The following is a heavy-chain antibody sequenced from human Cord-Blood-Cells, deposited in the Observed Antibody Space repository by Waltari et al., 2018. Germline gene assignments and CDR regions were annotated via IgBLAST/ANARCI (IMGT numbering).Heavy chain of an antibody. V-gene: IGHV4-34*01. Sequence: QVQLQQWGAGLLKPSETLSLTCAVYGGSFSGYYWSWIRQPPGKGLAWIGEINHSGSTNYNPSLKSRVTISVDTSKNQFSLKLSSVTAADTAVYYCARCPGRAGGWNYWGQGTLVTVSS. CDR1: GGSFSGYY. CDR3: ARCPGRAGGWNY. D-gene: IGHD3-16*01. CDR2: INHSGST. J-gene: IGHJ4*02.